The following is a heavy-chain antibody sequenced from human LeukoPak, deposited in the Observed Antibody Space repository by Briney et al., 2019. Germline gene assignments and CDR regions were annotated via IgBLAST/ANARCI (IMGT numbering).Heavy chain of an antibody. CDR1: GDSVSSNSAA. V-gene: IGHV6-1*01. J-gene: IGHJ5*02. CDR3: ARTGYSSTWFPWGFDP. D-gene: IGHD6-13*01. CDR2: TYYRSKWHN. Sequence: SQTLSLTCAISGDSVSSNSAAWNWIRQSPSRGLEWLGRTYYRSKWHNDYAVSVKSRITINPDTSKNQFSLQLNSVTPEDTAVYYCARTGYSSTWFPWGFDPWGQGTLVTVSS.